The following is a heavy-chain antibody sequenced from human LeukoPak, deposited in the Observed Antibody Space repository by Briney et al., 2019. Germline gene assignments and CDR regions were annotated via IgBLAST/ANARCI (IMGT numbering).Heavy chain of an antibody. V-gene: IGHV3-23*01. D-gene: IGHD3-10*01. Sequence: GGSLRLSCAASGFTFSSYAMSWVRQAPGKGLEWVSDINGSGGSTYYADSAKGRFTISRDNSKNTLYLPMNSLRAEDTAIYYCAKYRGIPNWGQGTLVTVSS. CDR3: AKYRGIPN. CDR1: GFTFSSYA. J-gene: IGHJ4*02. CDR2: INGSGGST.